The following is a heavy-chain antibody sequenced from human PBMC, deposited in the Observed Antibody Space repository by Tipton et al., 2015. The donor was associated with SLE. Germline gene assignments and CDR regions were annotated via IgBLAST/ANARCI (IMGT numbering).Heavy chain of an antibody. V-gene: IGHV4-4*07. Sequence: TLSLTCAVYGGSISSYYWGWIRQPAGKGLEWIGRIYTSGSTNYNPSLKSRATMSVDTSKNQFSLKLSSVTAADTAVYYCARDSSGWYDPSVRAFDIWGQGTMVTVSS. CDR1: GGSISSYY. D-gene: IGHD6-19*01. CDR3: ARDSSGWYDPSVRAFDI. CDR2: IYTSGST. J-gene: IGHJ3*02.